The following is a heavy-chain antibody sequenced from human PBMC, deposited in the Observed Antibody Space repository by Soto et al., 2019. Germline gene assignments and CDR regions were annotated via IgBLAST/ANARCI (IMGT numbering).Heavy chain of an antibody. CDR1: GFSLSTSGVG. J-gene: IGHJ4*02. Sequence: QITLKESGPTLVKPTQTLTLTCTFSGFSLSTSGVGVGWIRQPPGKALEWLALIYWDDDKRYSPSLKSRLTIPKDTSKNQVALTMTNMDPVDTATYYCVHRRQGYSSSWYGYWGQGTLVTVSS. V-gene: IGHV2-5*02. D-gene: IGHD6-13*01. CDR3: VHRRQGYSSSWYGY. CDR2: IYWDDDK.